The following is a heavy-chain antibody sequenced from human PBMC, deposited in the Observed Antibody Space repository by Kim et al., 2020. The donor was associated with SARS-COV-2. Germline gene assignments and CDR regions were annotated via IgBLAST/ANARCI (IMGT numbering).Heavy chain of an antibody. CDR2: IYSSGSS. V-gene: IGHV4-4*07. CDR3: TRDSAIIPFDY. J-gene: IGHJ4*02. CDR1: GGFISGFY. Sequence: SETLSLTCTVSGGFISGFYWSWTRQAAGKGLEWIGRIYSSGSSNYNPSLQSRVSMSVDTSKNHFSLELTSVTAADTGVYFCTRDSAIIPFDYWGPGILVTFSS.